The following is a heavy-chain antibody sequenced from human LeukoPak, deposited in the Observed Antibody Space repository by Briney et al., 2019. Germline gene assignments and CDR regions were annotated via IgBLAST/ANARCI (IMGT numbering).Heavy chain of an antibody. CDR1: GYTFTSYG. D-gene: IGHD2-2*01. J-gene: IGHJ5*02. Sequence: ASVKVSCKASGYTFTSYGISWVRQAPGQGLEWMGWINAYNGNTNYAQKLQGRVTITTDTSTSTAYMELRSLRSDDTAVYYCARRKYCSSTSCGIDPWGQGTLVTVSS. CDR3: ARRKYCSSTSCGIDP. V-gene: IGHV1-18*01. CDR2: INAYNGNT.